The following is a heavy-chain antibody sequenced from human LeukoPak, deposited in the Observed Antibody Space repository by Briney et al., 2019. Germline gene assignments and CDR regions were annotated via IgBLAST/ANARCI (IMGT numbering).Heavy chain of an antibody. V-gene: IGHV4-34*01. Sequence: PSETLSLTCAVYGGSFSGYYWSWLRQPPGKGLEWIGEINHSGSTNYNPSLKSRVTISVDTSKNQFSLKLSSVAAADTVVYYCARSSISSYGMDVWGQGTTVTVSS. CDR1: GGSFSGYY. J-gene: IGHJ6*02. CDR2: INHSGST. CDR3: ARSSISSYGMDV. D-gene: IGHD2-2*01.